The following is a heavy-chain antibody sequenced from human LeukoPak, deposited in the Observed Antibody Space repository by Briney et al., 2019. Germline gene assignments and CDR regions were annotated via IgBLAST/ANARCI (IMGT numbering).Heavy chain of an antibody. CDR3: SRESGAFSPFGY. CDR2: ISLSGVT. D-gene: IGHD1-26*01. CDR1: GGSISSTNW. Sequence: SETLSLTCGVSGGSISSTNWWSWVRQPPGQGLGWIGEISLSGVTNYNPSLKSRVTMSLDRSKNHLSLTLTSVTAADTAVYYCSRESGAFSPFGYWGQGTLVTVSS. J-gene: IGHJ4*02. V-gene: IGHV4-4*02.